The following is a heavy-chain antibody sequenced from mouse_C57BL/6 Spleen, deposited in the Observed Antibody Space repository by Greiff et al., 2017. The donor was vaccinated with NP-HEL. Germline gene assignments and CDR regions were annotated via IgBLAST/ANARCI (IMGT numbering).Heavy chain of an antibody. CDR3: ARQDDGYYGSYAMDY. CDR2: INPSTGGT. CDR1: GYSFTGYY. J-gene: IGHJ4*01. D-gene: IGHD2-3*01. V-gene: IGHV1-42*01. Sequence: EVQLQQSGPELVKPGASVKISCKASGYSFTGYYMNWVKQSPEKSLEWIGEINPSTGGTTYNQKFKAKATLTVDKSSSTAYMQLKSLTSEDSAVYYCARQDDGYYGSYAMDYWGQGTSVTVAS.